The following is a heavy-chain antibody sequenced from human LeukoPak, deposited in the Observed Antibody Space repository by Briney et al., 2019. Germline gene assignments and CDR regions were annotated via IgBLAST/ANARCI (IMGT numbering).Heavy chain of an antibody. CDR2: INWNSDSI. D-gene: IGHD3-22*01. J-gene: IGHJ4*02. V-gene: IGHV3-9*01. CDR3: ASRAYYYESSGYYRFSEYYFDY. Sequence: GGSLRLSCAVSGFTFDDYAMHWVRQVPGKGLEWVSGINWNSDSIGYADSVKGRFTTSRDNAKNSLYLQINSLRAEDTAVHYCASRAYYYESSGYYRFSEYYFDYWGQGTLVTVSS. CDR1: GFTFDDYA.